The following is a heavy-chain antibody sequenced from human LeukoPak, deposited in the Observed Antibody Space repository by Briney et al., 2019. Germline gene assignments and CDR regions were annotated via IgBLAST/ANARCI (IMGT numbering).Heavy chain of an antibody. Sequence: TGGSLRLSCAASGFTFSSYAMSWVRQAPGKGLEWVSAISGSGGSTYYADSVKGRFTISRDNSKNTLYLQMNSLRAEDTAVYYCARGLPRYDYVWGSPPDYYFDYWGQGTLVTVSS. CDR3: ARGLPRYDYVWGSPPDYYFDY. CDR1: GFTFSSYA. D-gene: IGHD3-16*01. J-gene: IGHJ4*02. CDR2: ISGSGGST. V-gene: IGHV3-23*01.